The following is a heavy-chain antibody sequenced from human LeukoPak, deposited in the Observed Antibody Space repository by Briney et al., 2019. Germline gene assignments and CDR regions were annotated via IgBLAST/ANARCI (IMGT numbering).Heavy chain of an antibody. J-gene: IGHJ3*02. V-gene: IGHV3-23*01. D-gene: IGHD1-1*01. CDR3: ARSRPATGTSRHPFDI. CDR2: ISDSGGVT. CDR1: GFTFSSYW. Sequence: PGGSLRLSCAASGFTFSSYWMSWVRQAPGRGLEWGSAISDSGGVTKYADSVKGRFTISRDNSKNTLYLQMDSLRAEDTAVYYCARSRPATGTSRHPFDIWGQGTVVTVSS.